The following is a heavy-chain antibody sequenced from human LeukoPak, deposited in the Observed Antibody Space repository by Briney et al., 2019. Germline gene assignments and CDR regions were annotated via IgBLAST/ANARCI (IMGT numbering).Heavy chain of an antibody. CDR1: GFTFSDYY. Sequence: GGSLGLSCAASGFTFSDYYMSWIRQAPGKGLEWVSYISSSGSTIYYADSVKGRFTISRDNAKNSLYLQMNSLRAEDTAVYYCASANYGTYYYYYYMDVWGKGTTVTVSS. V-gene: IGHV3-11*04. CDR2: ISSSGSTI. D-gene: IGHD3-16*01. J-gene: IGHJ6*03. CDR3: ASANYGTYYYYYYMDV.